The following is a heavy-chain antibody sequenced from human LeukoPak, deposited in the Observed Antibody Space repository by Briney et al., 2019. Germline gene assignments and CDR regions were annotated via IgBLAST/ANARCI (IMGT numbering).Heavy chain of an antibody. D-gene: IGHD4-11*01. CDR2: IRYDGSNK. CDR3: AKDTVLRGHYYYYYMDV. J-gene: IGHJ6*03. CDR1: GFTFSSYG. Sequence: GGSLRLSCAASGFTFSSYGMHWVRQAPGKGLEWVAFIRYDGSNKYYADSVKGRFTISRDNSKNTLYLQMNSLRAEDTAVYYCAKDTVLRGHYYYYYMDVWGKGTTVTVSS. V-gene: IGHV3-30*02.